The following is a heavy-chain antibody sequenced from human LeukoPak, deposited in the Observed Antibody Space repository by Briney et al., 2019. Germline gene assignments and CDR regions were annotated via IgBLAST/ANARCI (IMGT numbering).Heavy chain of an antibody. CDR1: GFTVSSNY. V-gene: IGHV3-66*01. CDR3: ARGGSTSCPRESYYYYYYMDV. J-gene: IGHJ6*03. CDR2: IYGCGST. Sequence: GGSLRLSCAASGFTVSSNYMSWVRQAPGKGLEWVSVIYGCGSTYYADSVKGRFTISRDNSKNTLYLQMNSLRAEDTAVYYCARGGSTSCPRESYYYYYYMDVWGKGTTVTVSS. D-gene: IGHD2-2*01.